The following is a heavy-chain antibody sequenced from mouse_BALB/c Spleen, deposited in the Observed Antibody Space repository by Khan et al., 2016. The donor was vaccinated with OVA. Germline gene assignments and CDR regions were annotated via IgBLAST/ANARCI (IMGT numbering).Heavy chain of an antibody. D-gene: IGHD1-1*01. CDR3: ARLAYYYDSEGFAY. CDR1: GFTFSTYG. Sequence: EVELVESGGDLVKPGGSLKLSCAASGFTFSTYGMSWVRQTPDKRLEWVATVSTGGGYTYYPDSVKGRFTISRDNAKNTLYLQMSSLKSEVTAMFYCARLAYYYDSEGFAYWGQGTLVTVSA. V-gene: IGHV5-6*01. CDR2: VSTGGGYT. J-gene: IGHJ3*01.